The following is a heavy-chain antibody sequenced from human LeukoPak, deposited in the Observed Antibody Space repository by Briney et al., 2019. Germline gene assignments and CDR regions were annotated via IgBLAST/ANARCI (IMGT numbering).Heavy chain of an antibody. CDR3: ARGWNDDY. D-gene: IGHD1-1*01. Sequence: GGSLRLSCAASGLTFNSYAMHWVRQAPGKGLEYVSAISDNGGSTYYANSVKGRFTISRDNSKNTLYLQMGSLRLDDMAVYYCARGWNDDYWGQGTLVTVSS. CDR1: GLTFNSYA. J-gene: IGHJ4*02. V-gene: IGHV3-64*01. CDR2: ISDNGGST.